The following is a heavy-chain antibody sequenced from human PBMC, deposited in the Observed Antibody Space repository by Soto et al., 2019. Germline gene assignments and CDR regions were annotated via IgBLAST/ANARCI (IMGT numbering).Heavy chain of an antibody. J-gene: IGHJ4*02. CDR2: ISGGGGNT. V-gene: IGHV3-23*01. CDR3: AKDHVAAATGSLIFEH. D-gene: IGHD6-13*01. CDR1: GFTFMSYT. Sequence: GSLRPSGAASGFTFMSYTMSWVRQAPGKGLEWVSVISGGGGNTYYRDSVKGRFTISRDNSKNTLYLQMNSLRAEDTAVYYCAKDHVAAATGSLIFEHWGQGTLVTVSS.